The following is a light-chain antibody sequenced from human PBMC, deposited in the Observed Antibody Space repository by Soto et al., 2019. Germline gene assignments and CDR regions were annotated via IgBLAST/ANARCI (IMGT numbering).Light chain of an antibody. CDR3: SSYTSSSTQYV. J-gene: IGLJ1*01. CDR1: SRDVGGYNY. V-gene: IGLV2-14*01. Sequence: QSALTQPASVSGSPGQSITISCTGTSRDVGGYNYVSWYQQHPGKAPKLMIYDVSNRPSGVSNRFSGSKSGNTASLTISGLQAEDEADYYCSSYTSSSTQYVFGTGTKVTVL. CDR2: DVS.